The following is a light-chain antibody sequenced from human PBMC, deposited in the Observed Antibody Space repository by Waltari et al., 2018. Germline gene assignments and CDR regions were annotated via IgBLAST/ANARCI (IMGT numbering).Light chain of an antibody. V-gene: IGLV1-47*01. CDR2: RNN. J-gene: IGLJ3*02. CDR1: RSNIGNNY. Sequence: QSVLTQPPSASGTPGQRVTISCSGSRSNIGNNYVYWYQPLPGTAPKLLIYRNNQRPSGVPDPFSGSKSGTSASLAISGLRSEDEADYYCAAWDDSLSGRVFGGGTKVTVL. CDR3: AAWDDSLSGRV.